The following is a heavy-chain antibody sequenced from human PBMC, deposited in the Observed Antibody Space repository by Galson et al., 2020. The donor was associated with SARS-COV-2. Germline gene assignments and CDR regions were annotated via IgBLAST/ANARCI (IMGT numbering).Heavy chain of an antibody. D-gene: IGHD2-15*01. J-gene: IGHJ5*02. CDR2: ISGNSDYI. Sequence: GGSLRLSCVASGFTFRNFPMAWVRQAPGKGLEWVSSISGNSDYIYYGDSVKGRFTTSRDNAKNSLYLQMNSLRAEDTAIYFCATVAPSPHGWQLRQPEAWGQGTLVTVSS. CDR3: ATVAPSPHGWQLRQPEA. V-gene: IGHV3-21*01. CDR1: GFTFRNFP.